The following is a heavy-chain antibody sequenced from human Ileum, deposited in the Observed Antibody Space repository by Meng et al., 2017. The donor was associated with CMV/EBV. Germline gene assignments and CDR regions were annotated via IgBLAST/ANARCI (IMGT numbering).Heavy chain of an antibody. J-gene: IGHJ4*02. V-gene: IGHV1-69*04. D-gene: IGHD2-8*01. CDR2: IIPVPAMT. CDR1: GGTFSSYV. CDR3: ASLMGKGMRDAF. Sequence: SVKVSCKASGGTFSSYVVSWVRQAPGQGLEWMGRIIPVPAMTNYAQKFHDRLTITADKSTSTVYMELSGLRSDDTAVYYYASLMGKGMRDAFWGQGTLVTVSS.